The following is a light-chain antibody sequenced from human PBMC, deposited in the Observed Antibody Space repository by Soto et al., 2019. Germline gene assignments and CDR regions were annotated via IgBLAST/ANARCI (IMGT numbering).Light chain of an antibody. CDR1: QDXXXX. CDR3: QQYDNLPLT. J-gene: IGKJ4*01. CDR2: DAS. V-gene: IGKV1-33*01. Sequence: DIQMTQSPSSLSASVGDRVTITXQASQDXXXXSXWYQQKAGRAPKFLIYDASNLETGVPSRFSGSGSGTDFTLTISSLQPEDIATYYCQQYDNLPLTFGGGTKVEIK.